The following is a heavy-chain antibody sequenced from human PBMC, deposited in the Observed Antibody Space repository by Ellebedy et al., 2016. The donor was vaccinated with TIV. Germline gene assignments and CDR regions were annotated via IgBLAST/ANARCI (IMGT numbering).Heavy chain of an antibody. V-gene: IGHV1-69*04. J-gene: IGHJ4*02. CDR1: GGTLRRYG. Sequence: AASVKVSCKASGGTLRRYGISWVRQAPGLGLEWMGRIIPIFGITIYAQKFQDRVTITEDNFTNTVYKEMSSMRSEDTAVYYCARGTPKWEVPLDLDYWGQGTLVIVSS. CDR2: IIPIFGIT. CDR3: ARGTPKWEVPLDLDY. D-gene: IGHD1-26*01.